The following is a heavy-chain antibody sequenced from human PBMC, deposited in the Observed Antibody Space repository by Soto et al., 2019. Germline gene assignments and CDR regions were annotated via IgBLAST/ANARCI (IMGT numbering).Heavy chain of an antibody. J-gene: IGHJ5*02. D-gene: IGHD3-3*01. CDR3: ARQRYYDFWSGYHWFEP. Sequence: SETLSLTCTVSGGSISSSSYYWGWIRQPPGKGLEWIGSIYYSGSTYYNPSLKSRVTISVDTSKNQFSLKLSSVTAADTAVYYCARQRYYDFWSGYHWFEPWGQGTLVTVSS. V-gene: IGHV4-39*01. CDR2: IYYSGST. CDR1: GGSISSSSYY.